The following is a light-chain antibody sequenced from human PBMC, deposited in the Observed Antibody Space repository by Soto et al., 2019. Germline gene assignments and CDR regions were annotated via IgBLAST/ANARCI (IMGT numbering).Light chain of an antibody. CDR3: QQYDNWPLT. CDR2: GAS. Sequence: EIVMTQSPATLSVSPGERAALSCRVSQSVSSNLAWFQQKPGQAPRLLIYGASIRATGIPARFSGSGSGTDFTLTISSLQSEDFGVYFCQQYDNWPLTFGGGTKVDIK. J-gene: IGKJ4*01. V-gene: IGKV3D-15*01. CDR1: QSVSSN.